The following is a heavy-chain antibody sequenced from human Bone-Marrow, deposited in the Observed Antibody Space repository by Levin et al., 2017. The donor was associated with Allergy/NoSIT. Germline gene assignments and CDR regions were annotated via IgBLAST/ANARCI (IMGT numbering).Heavy chain of an antibody. CDR2: VRGADHGAAV. Sequence: GGSLRLSCAVTGLDFPRASMSWLRQSPEKGLEWVGRVRGADHGAAVDYGPVVRGRFIISRDDSKNEFYLKMNDLRSDDTAVYYCATDFEDIWGRGTMVVVSS. CDR1: GLDFPRAS. CDR3: ATDFEDI. J-gene: IGHJ6*02. V-gene: IGHV3-15*01. D-gene: IGHD3-9*01.